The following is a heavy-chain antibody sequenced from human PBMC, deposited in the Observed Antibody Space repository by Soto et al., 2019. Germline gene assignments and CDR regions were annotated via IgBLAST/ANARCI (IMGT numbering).Heavy chain of an antibody. Sequence: QVQLQESGPGLVKPSETLSLTCTVSGGSISDYQWNWIRQSPGKGLEWIGYIYYSGRTNYNPSLKSRLPISLDTSTKQFSLSLRSVTAADTAGFYCARMRGLGEISPDFDYWGQGTLVTVSS. CDR3: ARMRGLGEISPDFDY. J-gene: IGHJ4*02. CDR2: IYYSGRT. V-gene: IGHV4-59*01. CDR1: GGSISDYQ. D-gene: IGHD3-16*02.